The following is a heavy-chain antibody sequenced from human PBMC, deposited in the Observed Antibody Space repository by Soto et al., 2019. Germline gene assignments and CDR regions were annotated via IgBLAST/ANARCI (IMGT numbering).Heavy chain of an antibody. CDR3: ARMDYYDSSGYLYALGY. J-gene: IGHJ4*02. CDR1: GFSLSTSGMC. Sequence: SGPTLVNPTQTLTLTCTFSGFSLSTSGMCVSWIRQPPGKALEWLALIDWDDDKYYSTSLKTRLTISKDTSKNQVVLTMTNMDPVNTATYYCARMDYYDSSGYLYALGYWGQGTLVTVPS. V-gene: IGHV2-70*01. CDR2: IDWDDDK. D-gene: IGHD3-22*01.